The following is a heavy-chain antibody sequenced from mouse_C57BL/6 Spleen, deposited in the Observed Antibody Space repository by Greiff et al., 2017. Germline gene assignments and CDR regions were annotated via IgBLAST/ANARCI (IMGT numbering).Heavy chain of an antibody. J-gene: IGHJ4*01. CDR2: ISYSGST. CDR1: GYSITSGYD. CDR3: AREGVYYAMDY. V-gene: IGHV3-1*01. Sequence: EVKLMESGPGMVKPSQSLSLTCTFTGYSITSGYDWHWIRPFPGNKLEWMGYISYSGSTNYNPSLKSRISITHDTSKNHFFLKLNSVTTEDTATYYCAREGVYYAMDYWGQGTSVTVSS.